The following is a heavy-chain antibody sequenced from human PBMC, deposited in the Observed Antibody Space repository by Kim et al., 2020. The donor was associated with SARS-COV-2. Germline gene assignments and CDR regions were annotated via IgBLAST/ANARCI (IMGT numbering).Heavy chain of an antibody. CDR3: AKPSSVVVIAIIDY. D-gene: IGHD2-21*01. CDR1: GFTFSSYA. J-gene: IGHJ4*02. CDR2: ISGSGGST. V-gene: IGHV3-23*01. Sequence: GGSLRLSCAASGFTFSSYAMSWVRQAPGKGLEWVSAISGSGGSTYYADSVKGRFTISRDNSKNTLYLQMNSLRAEDTAVYYCAKPSSVVVIAIIDYWGQGTLVTVSS.